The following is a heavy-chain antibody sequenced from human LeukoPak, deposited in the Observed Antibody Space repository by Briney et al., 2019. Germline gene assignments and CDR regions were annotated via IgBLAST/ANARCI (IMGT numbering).Heavy chain of an antibody. J-gene: IGHJ4*02. CDR2: IKQDGSEK. CDR1: GFTFSNFW. V-gene: IGHV3-7*01. CDR3: ARVGYGDFDYFDY. D-gene: IGHD4-17*01. Sequence: GGSLRLSCAASGFTFSNFWMSWVRQAPGKGLEWVANIKQDGSEKNYVDSVKGRFTISRDNAKNSLYLQMNSLRAEDTAVYYCARVGYGDFDYFDYWGQGTLVTVSS.